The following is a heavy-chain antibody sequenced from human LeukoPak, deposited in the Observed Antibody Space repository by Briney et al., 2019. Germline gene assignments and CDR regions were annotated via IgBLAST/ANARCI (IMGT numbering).Heavy chain of an antibody. CDR1: EFTFTMFS. V-gene: IGHV3-48*01. CDR3: ARTYDFGIGPPGDAFDN. CDR2: IRGRSDTT. D-gene: IGHD3-3*01. Sequence: GGSLRLSCAASEFTFTMFSMNWLRQAPGKGLEWIAFIRGRSDTTYYADSVQGRFTISRDNAEDSVYLQMNSLRVEDTAVYYCARTYDFGIGPPGDAFDNWGQGTLVTVFS. J-gene: IGHJ3*02.